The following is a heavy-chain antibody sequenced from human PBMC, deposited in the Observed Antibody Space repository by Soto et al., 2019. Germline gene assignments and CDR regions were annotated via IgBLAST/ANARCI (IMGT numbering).Heavy chain of an antibody. D-gene: IGHD6-13*01. J-gene: IGHJ6*02. CDR1: RFAFSTYE. V-gene: IGHV3-48*03. CDR3: ARDISSTSRGMDL. CDR2: ISSSGTTI. Sequence: EVQLVESGGGLVQPGGSLRLSCAASRFAFSTYEMNWVRQAPGQGLEWVSYISSSGTTIYYADSVKGRFTISRDNAKNLLYLQMNSLRAEDTALYYCARDISSTSRGMDLWGPGTTVIVFS.